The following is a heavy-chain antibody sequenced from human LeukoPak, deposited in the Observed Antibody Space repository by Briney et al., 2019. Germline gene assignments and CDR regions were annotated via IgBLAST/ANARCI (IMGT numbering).Heavy chain of an antibody. CDR3: AKDPDIVVVPAANGFDP. CDR2: IRFDGSIT. J-gene: IGHJ5*02. D-gene: IGHD2-2*01. V-gene: IGHV3-30*02. Sequence: GGSLRLSCAASGFTFSDYGMVWVRVRQAPGKGLEWMAFIRFDGSITYYADSVRDRFTISRDNSKNTLYLHMNSLRDEDTAVYYCAKDPDIVVVPAANGFDPWGQGTLVTVSS. CDR1: GFTFSDYG.